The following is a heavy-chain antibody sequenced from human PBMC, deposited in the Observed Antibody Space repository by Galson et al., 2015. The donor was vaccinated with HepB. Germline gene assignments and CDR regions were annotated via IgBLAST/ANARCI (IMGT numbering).Heavy chain of an antibody. J-gene: IGHJ4*02. D-gene: IGHD4-23*01. CDR2: IYYSGST. CDR1: GGSISSSSYY. CDR3: ASPGPTYGGSQDY. V-gene: IGHV4-39*01. Sequence: ETLSLTCTVSGGSISSSSYYWGWIRQPPGKGLEWIGSIYYSGSTYYNPSLKSRVTISVDTSKNQFSLKLSSVTAADTAVYYCASPGPTYGGSQDYWGQGTLVTVSS.